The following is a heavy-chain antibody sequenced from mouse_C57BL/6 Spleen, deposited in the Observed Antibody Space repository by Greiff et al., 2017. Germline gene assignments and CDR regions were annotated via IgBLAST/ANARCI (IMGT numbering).Heavy chain of an antibody. CDR2: ISSGSSTI. Sequence: VMLVEPGGGLVKPGGSLKLSCAASGFTFSDYGMHWVRQAPEKGLEWVAYISSGSSTIYSADTVKGRFTISRDNAKNTLFLQMTSLRSEDTAMDYCATDYDYVLDYSGQGTTLTVSS. CDR3: ATDYDYVLDY. D-gene: IGHD2-4*01. CDR1: GFTFSDYG. V-gene: IGHV5-17*01. J-gene: IGHJ2*01.